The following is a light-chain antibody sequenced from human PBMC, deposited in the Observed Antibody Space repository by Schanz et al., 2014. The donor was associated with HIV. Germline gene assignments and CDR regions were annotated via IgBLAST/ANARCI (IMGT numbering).Light chain of an antibody. V-gene: IGKV1-27*01. J-gene: IGKJ1*01. CDR3: QKYNSAPRT. Sequence: DNQMTQSPSSLSASVGDRVTITCRTSQGIANHLAWYQQKPGKVPTLLIYAASTLQSGVPSRFSGSGSGTDFTLTISSLQPEDVATYYCQKYNSAPRTFGQGTKVEIK. CDR1: QGIANH. CDR2: AAS.